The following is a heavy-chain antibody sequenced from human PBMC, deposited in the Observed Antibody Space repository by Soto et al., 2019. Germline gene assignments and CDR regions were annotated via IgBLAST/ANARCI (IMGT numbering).Heavy chain of an antibody. CDR2: IWYDGSNK. CDR1: GFTFSSYG. J-gene: IGHJ4*02. V-gene: IGHV3-33*01. D-gene: IGHD3-10*01. CDR3: ARDHRGGMVRGVTGIDY. Sequence: QVQLVESGGGVVQPGMSLRLSCAASGFTFSSYGMHWVRQAPGKGLEWVSVIWYDGSNKYYADSVKGRFTISRDNSKNTLYLQMNSLRAEDTAVYYCARDHRGGMVRGVTGIDYWGQGTLVTVSS.